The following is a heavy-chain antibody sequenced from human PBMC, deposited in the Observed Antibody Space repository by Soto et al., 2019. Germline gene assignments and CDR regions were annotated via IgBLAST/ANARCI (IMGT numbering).Heavy chain of an antibody. D-gene: IGHD6-19*01. Sequence: HEQLVESGGGVVQPGRSLRLSCVASGFTFNTYGIHWVRQAPGKGLEWVAVLSHDGTIKYYAESVKGRFTVSRDNSKNTLYLQMNSLRVEDTAVYYCAKNRYDSGWIAVEPWGQGTLVTVSS. CDR1: GFTFNTYG. CDR2: LSHDGTIK. J-gene: IGHJ5*02. V-gene: IGHV3-30*18. CDR3: AKNRYDSGWIAVEP.